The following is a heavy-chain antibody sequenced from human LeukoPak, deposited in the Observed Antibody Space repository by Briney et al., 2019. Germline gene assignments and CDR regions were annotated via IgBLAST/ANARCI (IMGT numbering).Heavy chain of an antibody. J-gene: IGHJ4*02. Sequence: ASAKVFCNTSGYTFISYDINWVRQDTGQGLEWMGWMNPNSGSTDYTHKFQGRVTITRNTSISTAYMELSRLRPEDTAVYYCARGRSTGYPYYFEYWGQGTLVTVSS. CDR1: GYTFISYD. V-gene: IGHV1-8*03. CDR2: MNPNSGST. CDR3: ARGRSTGYPYYFEY. D-gene: IGHD5-12*01.